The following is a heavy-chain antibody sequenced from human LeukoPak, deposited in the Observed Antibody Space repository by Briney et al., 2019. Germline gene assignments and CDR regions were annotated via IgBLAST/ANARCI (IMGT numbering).Heavy chain of an antibody. J-gene: IGHJ4*02. V-gene: IGHV4-59*01. CDR1: VGSISSYY. D-gene: IGHD3-9*01. CDR2: IYYSGSS. Sequence: PSETLSLTCTVSVGSISSYYWSWIRQPLGKGLEWIGYIYYSGSSNHNPSLKSRVTMSVDTSKTQLSLNLTSVTAADTAVYYCAARERLDWILYWGQGTLVTVSS. CDR3: AARERLDWILY.